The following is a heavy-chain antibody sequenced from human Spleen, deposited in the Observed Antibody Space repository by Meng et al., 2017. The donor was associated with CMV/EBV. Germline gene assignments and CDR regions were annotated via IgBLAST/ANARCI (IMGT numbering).Heavy chain of an antibody. CDR1: GYTFNNYG. CDR2: ITTYNGDT. CDR3: ARDERELPYEYSILMDV. D-gene: IGHD6-6*01. Sequence: ASVKVSCKASGYTFNNYGITWVRQAPGQGLEWMGWITTYNGDTTYAQKLQGRVTMTTDTSTSTAYMELRSLRSDDTAVYYCARDERELPYEYSILMDVWGQGTTVTVSS. V-gene: IGHV1-18*01. J-gene: IGHJ6*02.